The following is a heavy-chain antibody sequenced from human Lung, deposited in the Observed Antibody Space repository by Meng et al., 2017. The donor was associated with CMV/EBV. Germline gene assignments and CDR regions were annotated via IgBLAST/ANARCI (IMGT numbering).Heavy chain of an antibody. Sequence: GESLKISCAASGFTFSSYAMHWVRQAPGKGLEWVAVISYDGSNKYYADSVKGRFTISRDNSKNTLYLQMNSLRAEDTAVYYCAGDGGYCSSTSCYEGGWVDPWGQGXLVTVSS. CDR3: AGDGGYCSSTSCYEGGWVDP. CDR1: GFTFSSYA. D-gene: IGHD2-2*01. CDR2: ISYDGSNK. J-gene: IGHJ5*02. V-gene: IGHV3-30-3*01.